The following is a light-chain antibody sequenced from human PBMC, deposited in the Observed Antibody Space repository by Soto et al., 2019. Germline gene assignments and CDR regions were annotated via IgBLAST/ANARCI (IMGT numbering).Light chain of an antibody. CDR1: QGFXGL. J-gene: IGKJ5*01. CDR2: DAY. CDR3: PQCQMPPKR. Sequence: LTQSPVALPLSPAQRATLACRASQGFXGLFDWYKEKPGQAPRLLXDDAYNRATGSPPRLSGSGSATDFTRTICSREPDDCALYYWPQCQMPPKRFAQGSRLEIK. V-gene: IGKV3-11*01.